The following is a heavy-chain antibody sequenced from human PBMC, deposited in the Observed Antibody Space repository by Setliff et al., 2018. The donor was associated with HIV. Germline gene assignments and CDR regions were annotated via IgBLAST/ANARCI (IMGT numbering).Heavy chain of an antibody. V-gene: IGHV4-39*07. J-gene: IGHJ3*02. CDR2: IYHSGST. Sequence: PSETLSLTCTVSGGSINSTSYYWGWIRQPPGKGLEWIGSIYHSGSTYYNPSLKSRVTISVDTSKNQFSLKLSSVTAADTAVYHCARRNSGWYDAFDIWGQGTMVTVSS. CDR1: GGSINSTSYY. CDR3: ARRNSGWYDAFDI. D-gene: IGHD6-19*01.